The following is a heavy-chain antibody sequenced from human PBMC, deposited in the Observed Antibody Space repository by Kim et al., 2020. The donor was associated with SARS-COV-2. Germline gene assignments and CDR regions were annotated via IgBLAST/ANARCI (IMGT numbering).Heavy chain of an antibody. CDR3: ARDRDPGYYDFWSGYSDAFDI. CDR2: INPSGGST. V-gene: IGHV1-46*01. D-gene: IGHD3-3*01. Sequence: ASVKVSCKASGYTFTSYYMHWVRQAPGQGLEWMGIINPSGGSTSYAQKFQGRVTMTRDTSTSTVYMELSSLRSEDTAVYYCARDRDPGYYDFWSGYSDAFDIWGQGTMVTVSS. J-gene: IGHJ3*02. CDR1: GYTFTSYY.